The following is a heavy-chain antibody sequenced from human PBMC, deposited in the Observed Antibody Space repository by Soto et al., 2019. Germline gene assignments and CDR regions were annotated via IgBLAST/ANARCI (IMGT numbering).Heavy chain of an antibody. D-gene: IGHD3-22*01. CDR1: GYTFTNYG. Sequence: QVQLVESGAEVKKPGASVQVSCKASGYTFTNYGISWVRQAPGQGLEWVGWISGYNGNTKYAQKFQGRVTMTTDTPTNTAYMDLRSLRSDDTAVYYCARDREYYYDSSGNYYYHDGMDVWGQGTTVTVS. CDR3: ARDREYYYDSSGNYYYHDGMDV. CDR2: ISGYNGNT. V-gene: IGHV1-18*04. J-gene: IGHJ6*02.